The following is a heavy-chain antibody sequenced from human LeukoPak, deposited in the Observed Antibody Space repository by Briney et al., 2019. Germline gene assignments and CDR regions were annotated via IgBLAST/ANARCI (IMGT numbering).Heavy chain of an antibody. V-gene: IGHV3-33*01. J-gene: IGHJ4*02. Sequence: PGGSLRLSCAACGFTYSNDGMQWARQAPGKGLEWVAVMWYDGSNQFYADSVKGRFTISRDDSKNTLFLQMTSLRAEDTAVYYCVRDQSTPGPRLEYWGLGTLVTVSS. CDR1: GFTYSNDG. D-gene: IGHD2/OR15-2a*01. CDR2: MWYDGSNQ. CDR3: VRDQSTPGPRLEY.